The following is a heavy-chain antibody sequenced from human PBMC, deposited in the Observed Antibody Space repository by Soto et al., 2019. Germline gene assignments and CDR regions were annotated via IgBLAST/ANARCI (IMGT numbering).Heavy chain of an antibody. D-gene: IGHD3-9*01. V-gene: IGHV1-2*04. CDR2: INPNSGDT. CDR3: AREGLVIANLYYYYMDV. Sequence: ASVKVSCKASGYTFTGYYMHWVRQAPGQGLEWMGWINPNSGDTNYAQKFQGWVTMTRDTSISTAYMELRSLRSDDTAVYYCAREGLVIANLYYYYMDVWGKGTTVTVS. J-gene: IGHJ6*03. CDR1: GYTFTGYY.